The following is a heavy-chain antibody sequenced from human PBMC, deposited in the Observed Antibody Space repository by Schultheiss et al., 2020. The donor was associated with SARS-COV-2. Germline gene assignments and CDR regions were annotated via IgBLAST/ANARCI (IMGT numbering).Heavy chain of an antibody. CDR3: ARDKRWRGSYYVHGMDV. J-gene: IGHJ6*02. Sequence: GGSLRLSCAASGFTFSSYWMSWVRQAPGKGLEWVANIKQDGSEKYYVDSVKGRFTISRDNAKNSLYLQMNSLRAEDTAVYYCARDKRWRGSYYVHGMDVWGQGTTVTVSS. CDR2: IKQDGSEK. D-gene: IGHD1-26*01. CDR1: GFTFSSYW. V-gene: IGHV3-7*01.